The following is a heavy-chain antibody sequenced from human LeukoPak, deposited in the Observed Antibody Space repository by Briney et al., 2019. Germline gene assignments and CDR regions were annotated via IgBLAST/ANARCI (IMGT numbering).Heavy chain of an antibody. V-gene: IGHV3-9*01. CDR2: ISWNSGSI. J-gene: IGHJ4*02. D-gene: IGHD3-16*02. Sequence: GGSLRLSCVASEFTFANHAMHWVRQAPGKGLEWVSGISWNSGSIGYADSVKGRFTISRDNAKNSLYLQMNSLRAEDTALYYCAKDISVIPYYYFDYWGQGTLVTVSS. CDR3: AKDISVIPYYYFDY. CDR1: EFTFANHA.